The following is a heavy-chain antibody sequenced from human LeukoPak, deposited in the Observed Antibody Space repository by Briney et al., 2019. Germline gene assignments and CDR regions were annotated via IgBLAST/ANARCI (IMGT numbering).Heavy chain of an antibody. CDR2: ISWNSGTV. CDR3: AKASADLYFDL. J-gene: IGHJ2*01. CDR1: GFNFNDYA. V-gene: IGHV3-9*03. D-gene: IGHD2-2*01. Sequence: PGGSLRLSCAASGFNFNDYAMHWVRQAPGKGLAWVSGISWNSGTVAYADSVKGRFTISRDNSKKSLYLQMNSLRAEDMALYYCAKASADLYFDLWGRGTLVTVSS.